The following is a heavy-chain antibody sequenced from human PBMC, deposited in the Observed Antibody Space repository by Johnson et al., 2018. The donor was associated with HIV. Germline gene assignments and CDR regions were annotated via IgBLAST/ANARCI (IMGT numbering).Heavy chain of an antibody. V-gene: IGHV3-30*04. Sequence: QMMLVESGGGVVQPGRSLRLSCSASGFTFSDYAMHWVRQAPGKGLQWVAVISYDGNTKYYADSVKGRFTISRANSKSTLYLQMNSLRVEDTAVYFCARRASGWHAFDIWGQGTMVTVSS. CDR3: ARRASGWHAFDI. J-gene: IGHJ3*02. CDR1: GFTFSDYA. CDR2: ISYDGNTK. D-gene: IGHD6-19*01.